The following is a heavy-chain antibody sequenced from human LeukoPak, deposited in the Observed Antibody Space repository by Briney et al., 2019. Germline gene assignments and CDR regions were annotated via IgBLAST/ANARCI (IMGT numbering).Heavy chain of an antibody. CDR3: ARVIAAMADFDY. D-gene: IGHD5-18*01. CDR1: GYTFTSYG. V-gene: IGHV1-18*01. CDR2: ISAYNGNT. Sequence: ASVKVSCKASGYTFTSYGISWVRQAPGQGLEWMGWISAYNGNTNYAQKPQGRVTMSTDTSTSTAYMELRSLRSDDTAVYYCARVIAAMADFDYWGQGILVTVSS. J-gene: IGHJ4*02.